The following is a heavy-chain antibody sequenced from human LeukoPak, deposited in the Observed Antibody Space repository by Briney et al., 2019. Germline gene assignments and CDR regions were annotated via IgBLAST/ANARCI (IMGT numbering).Heavy chain of an antibody. Sequence: SETLSLTCTVSGXSINNNFWTWIRQPPGKGLGWIVYIYSSGSANYNPSLKSRVIISGDTSKNQISLNLTSVTAADTALYFCARHRDYYDSWGHGTLVTVSS. D-gene: IGHD3-22*01. J-gene: IGHJ4*01. CDR3: ARHRDYYDS. V-gene: IGHV4-59*08. CDR1: GXSINNNF. CDR2: IYSSGSA.